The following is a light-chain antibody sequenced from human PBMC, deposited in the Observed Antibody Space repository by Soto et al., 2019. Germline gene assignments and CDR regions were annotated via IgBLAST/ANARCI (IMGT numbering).Light chain of an antibody. Sequence: EIVMTQSPATLSVSPGERATLSCRASQPISNALAWYQHKPGQAPRLLIYNAFNRATGIPDRFSGSGSGTDFTLTISRLEPEDVAVYYCQQYGSSPGTFGGGTKV. V-gene: IGKV3-20*01. J-gene: IGKJ4*01. CDR3: QQYGSSPGT. CDR2: NAF. CDR1: QPISNA.